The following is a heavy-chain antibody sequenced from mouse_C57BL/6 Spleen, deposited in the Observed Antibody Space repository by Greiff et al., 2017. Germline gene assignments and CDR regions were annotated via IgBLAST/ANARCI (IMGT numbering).Heavy chain of an antibody. D-gene: IGHD3-3*01. CDR3: TRWGGRGAY. Sequence: VQLQQSGAELVRPGASVTLSCKASGYTFTDYEMHWVKQTPVHGLEWIGAIDPETGGTAYNQKFKGKAILTADKASSTAYMERRSLTSEDSAVYYCTRWGGRGAYWGQGTLVTVSA. J-gene: IGHJ3*01. CDR2: IDPETGGT. V-gene: IGHV1-15*01. CDR1: GYTFTDYE.